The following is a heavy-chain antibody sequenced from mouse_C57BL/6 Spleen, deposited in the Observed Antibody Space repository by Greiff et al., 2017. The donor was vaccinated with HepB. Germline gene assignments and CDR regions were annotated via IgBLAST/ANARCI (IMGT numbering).Heavy chain of an antibody. Sequence: EVQLKESGPELVKPGASVKMSCKASGYTFTDYNMHWVKQSHGKSLEWIGYINPNNGGTSYNQKFKGKATLTVNKSSSTAYMELRSLTAEDSAVYYCAPGSSLYWYFDVWGTGTTVTVSS. CDR3: APGSSLYWYFDV. CDR1: GYTFTDYN. CDR2: INPNNGGT. D-gene: IGHD1-1*01. J-gene: IGHJ1*03. V-gene: IGHV1-22*01.